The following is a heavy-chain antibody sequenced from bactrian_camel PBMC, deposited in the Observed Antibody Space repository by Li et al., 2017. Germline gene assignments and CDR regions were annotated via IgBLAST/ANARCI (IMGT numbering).Heavy chain of an antibody. CDR2: MKTDGSGA. Sequence: VQLVESGGGSVQAGGSLRLSCAASGFTFSSYAMGWVRQAPGKGLEWISIMKTDGSGAYYADSVKGRFTVSGDNAKNTMYLQLDSLKPEDTAMYYCAKEGDMWHPFGSWGQGTQVTVS. V-gene: IGHV3S31*01. D-gene: IGHD7*01. CDR1: GFTFSSYA. J-gene: IGHJ6*01. CDR3: AKEGDMWHPFGS.